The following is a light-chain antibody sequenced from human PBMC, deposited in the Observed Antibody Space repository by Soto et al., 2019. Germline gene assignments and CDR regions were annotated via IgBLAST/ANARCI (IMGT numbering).Light chain of an antibody. CDR3: HQYGSSPPVT. V-gene: IGKV3-20*01. CDR2: GAS. Sequence: IVLTQSPGTLSGSPVERAARSCRCSQSVSNNYLAWYQQKPGQAPMLLIYGASSRATGIPDRFSGSGSGTAFTLTISRLEPEDFAMYYCHQYGSSPPVTFGQGTRLEIK. CDR1: QSVSNNY. J-gene: IGKJ5*01.